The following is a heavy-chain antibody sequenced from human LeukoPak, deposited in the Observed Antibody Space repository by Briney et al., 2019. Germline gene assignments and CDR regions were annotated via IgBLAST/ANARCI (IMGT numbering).Heavy chain of an antibody. CDR2: INHYGST. CDR1: GESLSNYY. J-gene: IGHJ4*02. Sequence: SETLSLTCAVYGESLSNYYWSWIRQPPGKGLEWIGEINHYGSTNYNPPLKSRITISVDTSKNQFSLKLSSVTAADTAVYYCARHAFSGWLPDYWGQGTLVTVSS. D-gene: IGHD6-19*01. V-gene: IGHV4-34*01. CDR3: ARHAFSGWLPDY.